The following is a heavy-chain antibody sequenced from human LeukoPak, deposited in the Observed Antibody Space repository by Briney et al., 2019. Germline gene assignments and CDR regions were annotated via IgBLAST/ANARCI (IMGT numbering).Heavy chain of an antibody. CDR2: ISSSSSTI. CDR3: ARDLIVGTTYFDY. V-gene: IGHV3-11*04. Sequence: GGSLRLSCAASGFTFSDYYMSWIRQAPGKGLEWVSYISSSSSTIYYADSVKGRFTISRDNAKNSLFLQMNSLRAEDTAVYYCARDLIVGTTYFDYWGQGTLVTVSS. D-gene: IGHD1-26*01. J-gene: IGHJ4*02. CDR1: GFTFSDYY.